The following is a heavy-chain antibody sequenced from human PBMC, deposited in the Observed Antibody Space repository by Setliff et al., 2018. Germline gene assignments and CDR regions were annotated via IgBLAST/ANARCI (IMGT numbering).Heavy chain of an antibody. CDR2: IYYTGST. CDR1: GGSITNYY. V-gene: IGHV4-59*08. Sequence: KPSETLSLTCTVSGGSITNYYWSWVRQPPGKGLEYIGYIYYTGSTNSNPSLKSRVTISVDTSKNQFSLKLSSVTAADTAVYYCARHHAQYYSDSSGYFYEDWYLDLWGRGTLVTVSS. CDR3: ARHHAQYYSDSSGYFYEDWYLDL. D-gene: IGHD3-22*01. J-gene: IGHJ2*01.